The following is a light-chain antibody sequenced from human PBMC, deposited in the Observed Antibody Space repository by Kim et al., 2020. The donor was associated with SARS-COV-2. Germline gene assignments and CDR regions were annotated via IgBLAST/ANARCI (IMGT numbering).Light chain of an antibody. J-gene: IGKJ4*01. CDR1: QRIRNN. CDR2: GAS. V-gene: IGKV3-15*01. Sequence: SQGERPPHCDRAGQRIRNNLAWYQHKPGQAPRPISYGASTRATGIPARFSGSGSGTEFTLTIRSLQSEDFSVYYCQQYSDWPPLTFGSGAKVELK. CDR3: QQYSDWPPLT.